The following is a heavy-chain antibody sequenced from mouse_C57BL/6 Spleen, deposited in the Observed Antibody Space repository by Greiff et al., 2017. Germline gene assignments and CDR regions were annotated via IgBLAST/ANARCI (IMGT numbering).Heavy chain of an antibody. CDR1: GFTFSSYA. D-gene: IGHD2-2*01. CDR3: ARAMVTTRYFDY. J-gene: IGHJ2*01. CDR2: ISDGGSYT. V-gene: IGHV5-4*03. Sequence: EVKLMESGGGLVKPGGSLKLSCAASGFTFSSYAMSWVRQTPEKRLEWVATISDGGSYTYYPDNVKGRFTISRDNAKNNLYLQMSHLKSEDTAMYYCARAMVTTRYFDYWGQGTTLTVSS.